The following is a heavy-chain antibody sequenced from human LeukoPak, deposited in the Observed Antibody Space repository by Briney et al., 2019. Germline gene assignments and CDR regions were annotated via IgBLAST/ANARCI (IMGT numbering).Heavy chain of an antibody. CDR2: INDSGST. J-gene: IGHJ3*01. V-gene: IGHV4-34*01. D-gene: IGHD1-26*01. CDR1: GGSFSGYY. Sequence: PSETLSLTCAVYGGSFSGYYWSWIRQPPGKGLEWIGEINDSGSTNYNPSLKSRVTISVDTSKNQFSLKLSSVTAADTAVYYCARLVGATTTHNWGLGTMVTVSS. CDR3: ARLVGATTTHN.